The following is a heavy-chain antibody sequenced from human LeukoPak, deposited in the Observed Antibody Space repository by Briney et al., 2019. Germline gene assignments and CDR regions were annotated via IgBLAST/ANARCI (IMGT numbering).Heavy chain of an antibody. D-gene: IGHD3-3*01. V-gene: IGHV3-23*01. CDR1: GFTFSSYA. CDR2: ISGSGGGT. Sequence: PVGSLRLSCAASGFTFSSYAMSWVRQAPGKGLEWVSAISGSGGGTYYTDSVKGRFTISRDNSKNILYLQMNSLRAEDTAVYYCAKRNYDFWSGYYRRAENHFDYWGQGTLVTVSS. J-gene: IGHJ4*02. CDR3: AKRNYDFWSGYYRRAENHFDY.